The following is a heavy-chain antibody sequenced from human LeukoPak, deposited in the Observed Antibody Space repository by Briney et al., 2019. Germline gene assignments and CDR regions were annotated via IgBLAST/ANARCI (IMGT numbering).Heavy chain of an antibody. J-gene: IGHJ4*02. D-gene: IGHD3-10*01. CDR2: IESKTDGGTT. V-gene: IGHV3-15*04. CDR3: TTYGSGRKFDS. Sequence: GGSHRLSCAASGFSFSDAWMSWVRQIPGKGLEWVGRIESKTDGGTTDYAAPVKGRFTISRDDSTNTLYLQMNSLKSEDTAVYYCTTYGSGRKFDSWGQGTLVTVSS. CDR1: GFSFSDAW.